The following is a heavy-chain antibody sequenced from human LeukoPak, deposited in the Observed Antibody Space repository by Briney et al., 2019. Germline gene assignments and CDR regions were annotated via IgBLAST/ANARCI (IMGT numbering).Heavy chain of an antibody. J-gene: IGHJ4*02. V-gene: IGHV3-23*01. D-gene: IGHD3-22*01. CDR3: AKAVPYYDSSGLPPPDY. CDR1: GFTFSSYG. Sequence: PGGSLRLSCAASGFTFSSYGMHWVRQAPGRGLEWVSAINGSGGSTYYADSVKGRFTISRDNSKNTLYLQMNSLRAEDTAVYYCAKAVPYYDSSGLPPPDYWGQGTLVTVSS. CDR2: INGSGGST.